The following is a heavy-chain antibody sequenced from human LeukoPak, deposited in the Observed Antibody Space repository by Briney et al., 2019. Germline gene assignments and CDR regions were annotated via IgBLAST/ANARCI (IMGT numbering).Heavy chain of an antibody. CDR2: IYYSGST. J-gene: IGHJ4*02. V-gene: IGHV4-61*01. D-gene: IGHD5-24*01. Sequence: SETLSLTCTVSGGSISSGSYYWSWIRQPPGKGLEWIGYIYYSGSTNYNPSLKSRVTISVDTSKNQFYLKLSSVTAADTAVYYCARAGRWLQVEGFDYWGQGTLVTVSS. CDR1: GGSISSGSYY. CDR3: ARAGRWLQVEGFDY.